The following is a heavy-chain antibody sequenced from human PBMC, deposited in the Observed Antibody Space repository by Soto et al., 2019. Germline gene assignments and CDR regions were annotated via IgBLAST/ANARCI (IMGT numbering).Heavy chain of an antibody. CDR1: GYTFTGYY. V-gene: IGHV1-2*04. J-gene: IGHJ4*02. CDR2: INPNSGGT. D-gene: IGHD6-13*01. Sequence: QVQLVQSGAEVKKPGASVKVSCKASGYTFTGYYMHWVRQAPGQGLEWMGWINPNSGGTNYAQKFQGWVTMTRDTSISTAYMELSRLRSDVTAVYYCARALSSSWYVWFDYWGQGTLVTVSS. CDR3: ARALSSSWYVWFDY.